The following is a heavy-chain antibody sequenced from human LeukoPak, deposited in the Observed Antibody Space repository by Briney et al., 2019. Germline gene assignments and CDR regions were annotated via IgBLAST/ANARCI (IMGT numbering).Heavy chain of an antibody. J-gene: IGHJ4*02. V-gene: IGHV4-31*03. CDR2: IFHSGRR. Sequence: SQTLSLTCNLSGGSIASGGPYWNWIRQHPGKGLQWIGYIFHSGRRYYNPSLESRVKISLDKSKNHFSLKLSSVTAADTAVYYCASLRYFDWFFDYWGQGTLVTVSS. D-gene: IGHD3-9*01. CDR1: GGSIASGGPY. CDR3: ASLRYFDWFFDY.